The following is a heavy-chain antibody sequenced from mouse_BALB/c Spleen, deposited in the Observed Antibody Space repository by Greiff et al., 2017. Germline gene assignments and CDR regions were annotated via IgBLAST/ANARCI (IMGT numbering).Heavy chain of an antibody. CDR2: IYPGSGST. D-gene: IGHD4-1*01. Sequence: LQQPGSELVRPGASVKLSCKASGYTFTSYWMHGVKQRPGQGLEWIGNIYPGSGSTNYDEKFKSKATLTVDTSSSTAYMQLSSLTSEDSAVYYCTRSELGYFDYWGQGTTLTVSS. V-gene: IGHV1S22*01. CDR3: TRSELGYFDY. J-gene: IGHJ2*01. CDR1: GYTFTSYW.